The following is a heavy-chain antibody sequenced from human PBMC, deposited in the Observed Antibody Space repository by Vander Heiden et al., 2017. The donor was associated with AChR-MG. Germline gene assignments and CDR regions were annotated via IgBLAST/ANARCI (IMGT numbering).Heavy chain of an antibody. CDR3: ASSGSGY. Sequence: QVQLVESGGGVVQPGRSLRLSCAASGFTFSSDAMHWVRQAPGKGLEWVAVISYDGSNKYYADSVKGRFTISRDNSKNTLYLQMNSLRAEDTAVYYCASSGSGYWGQGTLVTVSS. D-gene: IGHD6-19*01. V-gene: IGHV3-30-3*01. J-gene: IGHJ4*02. CDR2: ISYDGSNK. CDR1: GFTFSSDA.